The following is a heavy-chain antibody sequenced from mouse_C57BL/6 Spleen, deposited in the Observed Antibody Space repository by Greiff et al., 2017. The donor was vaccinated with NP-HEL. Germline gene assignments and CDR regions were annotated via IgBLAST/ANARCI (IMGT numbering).Heavy chain of an antibody. D-gene: IGHD1-1*01. Sequence: VQLQQSGAELVRPGTSVKVSCKASGYAFTNYLIEWVKQRPGQGLEWIGVINPGSGGTNYNEKFKGKATLTADKSSSTAYMQLSSLTSEDSAVYFCARTECYYYASFAYWGQGTLVTVSA. J-gene: IGHJ3*01. CDR1: GYAFTNYL. V-gene: IGHV1-54*01. CDR3: ARTECYYYASFAY. CDR2: INPGSGGT.